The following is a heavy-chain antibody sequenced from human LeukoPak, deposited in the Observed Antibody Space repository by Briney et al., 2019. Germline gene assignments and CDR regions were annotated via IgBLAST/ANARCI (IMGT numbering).Heavy chain of an antibody. D-gene: IGHD5-12*01. CDR3: ARKVATHDS. CDR1: GFTFSNYW. J-gene: IGHJ4*02. Sequence: GGSLRLSCAASGFTFSNYWMTWVRQAPGKGLEWVANINQDGSEKYCVDSVKGRFTISRDNAKNSLYLQVNSLRAEDTSVYYCARKVATHDSWGQGTLVTVSS. V-gene: IGHV3-7*04. CDR2: INQDGSEK.